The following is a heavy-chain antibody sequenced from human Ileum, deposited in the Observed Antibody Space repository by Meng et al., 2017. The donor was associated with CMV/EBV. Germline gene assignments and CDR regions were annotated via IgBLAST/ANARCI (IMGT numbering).Heavy chain of an antibody. Sequence: AASGFTFSNYAMSWVRQAPGKGLEWVSAISSSGGSKYSADSVKGRFTISRDNSKNTLYLQMNSLRAEDTAVYYCAKALGMVVTRTTDYWGQGTLVTVSS. CDR3: AKALGMVVTRTTDY. V-gene: IGHV3-23*01. CDR2: ISSSGGSK. J-gene: IGHJ4*02. CDR1: GFTFSNYA. D-gene: IGHD4/OR15-4a*01.